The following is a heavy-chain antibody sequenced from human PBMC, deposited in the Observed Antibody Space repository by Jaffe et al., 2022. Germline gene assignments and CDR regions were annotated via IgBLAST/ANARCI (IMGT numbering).Heavy chain of an antibody. CDR3: ARDIPTFERSYGDYEPWFDP. D-gene: IGHD4-17*01. CDR2: INAGNGNT. J-gene: IGHJ5*02. Sequence: QVQLVQSGAEVKKPGASVKVSCKASGYTFTSYAMHWVRQAPGQRLEWMGWINAGNGNTKYSQKFQGRVTITRDTSASTAYMELSSLRSEDTAVYYCARDIPTFERSYGDYEPWFDPWGQGTLVTVSS. CDR1: GYTFTSYA. V-gene: IGHV1-3*01.